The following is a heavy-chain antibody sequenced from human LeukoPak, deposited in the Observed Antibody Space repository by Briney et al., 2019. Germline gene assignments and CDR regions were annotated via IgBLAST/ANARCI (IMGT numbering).Heavy chain of an antibody. CDR1: GGSVSSGSYY. CDR2: IYYSGST. J-gene: IGHJ4*02. D-gene: IGHD2-2*01. V-gene: IGHV4-61*01. CDR3: ARGYCSSTSCGFDY. Sequence: SETLSLTCTVSGGSVSSGSYYWSWIRQPPGKGLEWIGYIYYSGSTNYNPSLKSRVTISVDTSKNQFSLKLSSVTAADTAVYYCARGYCSSTSCGFDYWGQGTLVTVSS.